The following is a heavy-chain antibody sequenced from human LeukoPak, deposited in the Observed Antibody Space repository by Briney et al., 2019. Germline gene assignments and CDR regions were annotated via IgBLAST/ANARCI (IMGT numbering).Heavy chain of an antibody. CDR3: ARDTTPPRFGVVRSDAFDI. CDR2: ISYDGSNK. D-gene: IGHD3-3*01. V-gene: IGHV3-30-3*01. CDR1: GFTFSSYA. Sequence: GRSLRLSCAASGFTFSSYAMHWVRQAPGKGLEWVAVISYDGSNKYYADSVKGRFTISRDNSKNTLYLQMNGLRAEDTAVYYCARDTTPPRFGVVRSDAFDIWGQGTMVTVSS. J-gene: IGHJ3*02.